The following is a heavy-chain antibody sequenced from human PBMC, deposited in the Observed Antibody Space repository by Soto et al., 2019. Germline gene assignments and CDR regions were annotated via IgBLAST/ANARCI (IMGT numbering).Heavy chain of an antibody. J-gene: IGHJ5*02. CDR1: GASIRSTDYY. CDR3: VRTAREGAVAPHWFDR. V-gene: IGHV4-30-4*01. Sequence: SETLSLTCTVSGASIRSTDYYRSWIRQAPGKGLEWIGYVYYTGSTYYNPSLMSRLTISVDTSKNQFSLKLTSVTAAETAVYYCVRTAREGAVAPHWFDRWGQGTQVTVSS. D-gene: IGHD2-21*02. CDR2: VYYTGST.